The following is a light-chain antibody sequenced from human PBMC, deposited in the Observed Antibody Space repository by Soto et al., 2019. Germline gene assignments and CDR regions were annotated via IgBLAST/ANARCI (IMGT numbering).Light chain of an antibody. CDR1: SSDVGSYNL. J-gene: IGLJ2*01. Sequence: QSVLTQPASVSGSPGQSITISCTGTSSDVGSYNLVSWYQQYPGKAPKLMIYEGSKRPSGVSDRFSGSKSGNTASLTISGLQAEDEADYYCCSYAGSSTLFGGGTKLTVL. V-gene: IGLV2-23*01. CDR3: CSYAGSSTL. CDR2: EGS.